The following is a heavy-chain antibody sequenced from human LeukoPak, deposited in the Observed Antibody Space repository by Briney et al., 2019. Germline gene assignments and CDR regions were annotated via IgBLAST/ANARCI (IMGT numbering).Heavy chain of an antibody. D-gene: IGHD5-12*01. V-gene: IGHV3-9*01. CDR3: AKGRGYSGYDSEDY. CDR1: GFTFSDYN. J-gene: IGHJ4*02. CDR2: ISWNSGSI. Sequence: GGSLRLSCAASGFTFSDYNMNWVRQAPGKGLEWVSGISWNSGSIGYADSVKGRFTISRDNAKNSLYLQMNSLRAEDTALYYCAKGRGYSGYDSEDYWGQGTLVTVSS.